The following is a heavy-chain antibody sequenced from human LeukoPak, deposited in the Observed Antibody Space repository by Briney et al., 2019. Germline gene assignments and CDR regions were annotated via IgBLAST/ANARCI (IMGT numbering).Heavy chain of an antibody. CDR1: GFTFSSYG. CDR2: IWYDGSNK. V-gene: IGHV3-33*06. CDR3: ANENYYDSSGLDY. D-gene: IGHD3-22*01. J-gene: IGHJ4*02. Sequence: GRSLRLSCAASGFTFSSYGMHWVRQAPGKGLEWVAVIWYDGSNKYYADSVKGRFTISRDNSKNTLYLQMNSLRAEDTAVYYCANENYYDSSGLDYWGQGTLVTVSS.